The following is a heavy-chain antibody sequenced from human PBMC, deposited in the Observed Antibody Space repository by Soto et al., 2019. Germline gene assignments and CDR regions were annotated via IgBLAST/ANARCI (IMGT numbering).Heavy chain of an antibody. D-gene: IGHD2-2*01. J-gene: IGHJ4*02. Sequence: ASVKVSCKASGGMFYSSAINWVRQAPGQGLEWMGGIVPMNGSPKYAQEFLGRVTISAESSATTDYMDLSGLKSEDTAVYYCSFAPNWTYQLTRXWGRVTQFTVSX. CDR1: GGMFYSSA. CDR2: IVPMNGSP. V-gene: IGHV1-69*13. CDR3: SFAPNWTYQLTRX.